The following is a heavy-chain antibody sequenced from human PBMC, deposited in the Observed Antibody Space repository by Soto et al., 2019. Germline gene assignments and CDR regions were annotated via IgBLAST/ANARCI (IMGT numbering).Heavy chain of an antibody. CDR2: IYWSDEK. Sequence: QITLKESGPTLVKPTQTLTLTCTFSGFSLTTGGVGVGWIRQPPGKALEWLALIYWSDEKRYSPSLKSRLTIPKHTSKTQVVLTMTNMDPLHTATYYCALRGHCSGDTCYSAWGQGTLVTVSS. CDR3: ALRGHCSGDTCYSA. CDR1: GFSLTTGGVG. V-gene: IGHV2-5*01. J-gene: IGHJ5*02. D-gene: IGHD2-15*01.